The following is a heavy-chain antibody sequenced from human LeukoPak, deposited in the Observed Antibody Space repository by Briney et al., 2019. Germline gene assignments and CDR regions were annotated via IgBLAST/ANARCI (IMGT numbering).Heavy chain of an antibody. V-gene: IGHV3-23*01. D-gene: IGHD6-13*01. Sequence: GGSLRLSCAASGFTFSSYAMSWVRQAPGKGLEWVSAISGSGGSTYYADSVKGRFTISRDNSKNTLYLQMNSLRAEDTAVYYCAKGQYSSSWYTSFDYWGQGTLVTVSS. CDR1: GFTFSSYA. CDR2: ISGSGGST. CDR3: AKGQYSSSWYTSFDY. J-gene: IGHJ4*02.